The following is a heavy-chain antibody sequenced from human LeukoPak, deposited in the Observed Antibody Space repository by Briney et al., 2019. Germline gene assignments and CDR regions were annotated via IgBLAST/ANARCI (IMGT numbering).Heavy chain of an antibody. V-gene: IGHV3-48*02. D-gene: IGHD4-17*01. CDR1: GFPLCSYS. CDR3: ARETYAPFDY. Sequence: PGGSLRLSCAASGFPLCSYSMNWVREAPGKGLEWVSYISSRSSTIYYADSVKGRFTISRDNAKNSLYLQMNSLRDEDTAVYYCARETYAPFDYWGQGTLVTVSS. J-gene: IGHJ4*02. CDR2: ISSRSSTI.